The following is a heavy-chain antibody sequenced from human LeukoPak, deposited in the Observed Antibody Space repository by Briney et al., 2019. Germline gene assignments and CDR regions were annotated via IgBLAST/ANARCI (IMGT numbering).Heavy chain of an antibody. J-gene: IGHJ4*02. Sequence: SETLSLTCTVSGGSINYYYWSWIRQTPEKGLEWIGRVFYTGSTSYNPSLKSRVTISVDTSQNQFSLMLTSVTAADTAVYYCARLRSSGYYSSYYFEYWGRGTLVTVSS. CDR1: GGSINYYY. CDR3: ARLRSSGYYSSYYFEY. CDR2: VFYTGST. V-gene: IGHV4-59*01. D-gene: IGHD3-22*01.